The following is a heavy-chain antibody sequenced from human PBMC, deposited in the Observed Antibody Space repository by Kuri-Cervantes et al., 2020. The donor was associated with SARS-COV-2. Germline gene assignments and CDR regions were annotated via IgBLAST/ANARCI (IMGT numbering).Heavy chain of an antibody. J-gene: IGHJ4*02. CDR3: AREDSYGYGDY. CDR2: ISSSSSYI. CDR1: GFTFSSYS. D-gene: IGHD5-18*01. V-gene: IGHV3-21*01. Sequence: GESLKISCAASGFTFSSYSMNWVRQAPGKGLEWVSSISSSSSYIYYADSVKGRFTISRDNAKNSLYLQMNGLRAEDTAVYYCAREDSYGYGDYWGQGTLVTVSS.